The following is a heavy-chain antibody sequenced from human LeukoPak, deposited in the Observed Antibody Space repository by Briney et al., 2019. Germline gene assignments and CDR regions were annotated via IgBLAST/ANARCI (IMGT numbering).Heavy chain of an antibody. CDR2: ISGTGGST. J-gene: IGHJ4*02. Sequence: PGGSLRLSCAASGFTVSSNYMSWVRQAPGKGLEWVSAISGTGGSTYYADSVRGRFTISRDNSKNTLSLQMNSLKAEDTAVYYCAKGGLYFGDLFDYWGQGTLVTVSS. CDR1: GFTVSSNY. CDR3: AKGGLYFGDLFDY. D-gene: IGHD3-10*01. V-gene: IGHV3-23*01.